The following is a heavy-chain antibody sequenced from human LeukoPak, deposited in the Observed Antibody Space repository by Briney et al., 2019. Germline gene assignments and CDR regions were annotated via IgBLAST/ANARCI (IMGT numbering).Heavy chain of an antibody. CDR3: ARDPGIAARPFFDY. D-gene: IGHD6-6*01. J-gene: IGHJ4*02. CDR1: GGSISSYY. CDR2: IYYSGST. V-gene: IGHV4-59*01. Sequence: PSETLSLTCTVSGGSISSYYWSWIRQPPGKGLEWIGNIYYSGSTNYNPSLKSRVTISVDTSKNQFSLKLSSVTAADTAVYYCARDPGIAARPFFDYWGQGTLVTVSS.